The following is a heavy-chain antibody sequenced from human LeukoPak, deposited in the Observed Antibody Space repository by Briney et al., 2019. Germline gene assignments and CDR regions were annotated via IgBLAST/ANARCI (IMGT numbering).Heavy chain of an antibody. D-gene: IGHD4-17*01. Sequence: PGGSLRLSCAASGFTFSSYDMNWVRQAPGKGLECVSYISTMSSTKYYADSVKGRFTISRDNAKNSLYLQMNSLRDEDTAVYYCARGKIGYYYGDYDGYWGQGTLVTVSS. CDR2: ISTMSSTK. V-gene: IGHV3-48*02. CDR1: GFTFSSYD. J-gene: IGHJ4*02. CDR3: ARGKIGYYYGDYDGY.